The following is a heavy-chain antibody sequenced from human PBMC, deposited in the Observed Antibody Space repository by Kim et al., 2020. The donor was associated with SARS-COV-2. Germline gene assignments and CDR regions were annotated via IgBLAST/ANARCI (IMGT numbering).Heavy chain of an antibody. Sequence: SETLSLTCAVYGGSFSGYYWSWIRQPPGKGLEWIGEINHSGSTNYNPSLKSRVTISVDTSKNQFSLKLSSVTAADTAVYYCARGTPPPNTVVVVAATAGPFDYWGQGTLVTVSS. J-gene: IGHJ4*02. D-gene: IGHD2-15*01. CDR1: GGSFSGYY. V-gene: IGHV4-34*01. CDR3: ARGTPPPNTVVVVAATAGPFDY. CDR2: INHSGST.